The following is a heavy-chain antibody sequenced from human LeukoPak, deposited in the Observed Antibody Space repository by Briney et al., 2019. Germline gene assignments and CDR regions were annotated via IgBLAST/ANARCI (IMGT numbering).Heavy chain of an antibody. CDR3: ARGLDY. V-gene: IGHV3-30-3*01. CDR1: GFTFSSYA. CDR2: ISYDGSNK. Sequence: GRSLRLSCAASGFTFSSYAMHWARQAPGKGLEWVAVISYDGSNKYYADSVKGRFTISRDNSKNTLYLQMNSLRAEDTAVYYCARGLDYWGQGTLVTVSS. J-gene: IGHJ4*02.